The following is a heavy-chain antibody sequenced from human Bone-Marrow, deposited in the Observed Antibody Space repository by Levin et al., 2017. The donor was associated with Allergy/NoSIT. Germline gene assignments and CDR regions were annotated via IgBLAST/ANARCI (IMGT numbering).Heavy chain of an antibody. J-gene: IGHJ4*02. V-gene: IGHV3-74*01. CDR3: AGDPDSSGYSTFDY. Sequence: SLRLSCAASGFTFSRYWMHWVRQVPGKGLVWFALLPLSFLLLPSSSSFKGRLTISRDNAKNTLYLQLDSLRAEDTAVYYCAGDPDSSGYSTFDYWGQGILVTVSS. D-gene: IGHD3-22*01. CDR1: GFTFSRYW. CDR2: LPLSFLLL.